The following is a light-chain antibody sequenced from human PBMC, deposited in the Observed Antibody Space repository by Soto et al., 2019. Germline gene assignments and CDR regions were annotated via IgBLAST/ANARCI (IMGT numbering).Light chain of an antibody. CDR3: QQYNSWPPYT. Sequence: EIVMTQSPATLSVSPGERATLSCRASQSVSSNLAWYQQKPGQAPRLLIYGASTRATGIPARFIGSGSGTEFTLTISSLQSEDFALYYCQQYNSWPPYTFGQGTKLEIK. V-gene: IGKV3-15*01. J-gene: IGKJ2*01. CDR2: GAS. CDR1: QSVSSN.